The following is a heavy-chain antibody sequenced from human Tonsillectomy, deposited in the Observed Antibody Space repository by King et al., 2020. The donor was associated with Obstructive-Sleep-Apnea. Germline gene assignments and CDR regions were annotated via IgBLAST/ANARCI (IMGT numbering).Heavy chain of an antibody. CDR2: ISAYNGNT. D-gene: IGHD4-23*01. CDR1: GYTFTSYG. V-gene: IGHV1-18*04. CDR3: AREMDVGDHGGNYYYGMDV. Sequence: VQLVESGAEVKKPGASVKVSCKASGYTFTSYGISWVRQAPGQGLEWMGWISAYNGNTNYAQKLQGRVTMTTDTSTSTAYMELRSLRSDDTAVYYCAREMDVGDHGGNYYYGMDVWGQGTTVTVSS. J-gene: IGHJ6*02.